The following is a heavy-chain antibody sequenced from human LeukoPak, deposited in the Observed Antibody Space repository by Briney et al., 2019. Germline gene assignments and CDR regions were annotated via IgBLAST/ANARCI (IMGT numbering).Heavy chain of an antibody. Sequence: GGSLRLSCAASEFTFSSYVMHWVRQAPGKGLEWVAVISYDGSNNYYADSVKGRFTISRDNSKNTLYLQMNSLRAEDTAVYYCATEGGDSESYYFDFWGQGTLVTVSS. CDR1: EFTFSSYV. CDR3: ATEGGDSESYYFDF. J-gene: IGHJ4*02. V-gene: IGHV3-30-3*01. CDR2: ISYDGSNN. D-gene: IGHD3-10*01.